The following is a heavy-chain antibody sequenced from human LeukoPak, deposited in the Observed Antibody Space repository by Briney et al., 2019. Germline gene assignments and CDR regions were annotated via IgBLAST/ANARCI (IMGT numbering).Heavy chain of an antibody. Sequence: SETLSLTCTVSGGSISSYYRSWIRHPPGKGLEWIGYIYYSGSTNYNPSLKSRVTISVDTSKNQFSLKLSSVTAADTAVYYCARGTRLYYYDSRGYLYWGQGTLVTVSS. V-gene: IGHV4-59*01. CDR1: GGSISSYY. CDR3: ARGTRLYYYDSRGYLY. D-gene: IGHD3-22*01. CDR2: IYYSGST. J-gene: IGHJ4*02.